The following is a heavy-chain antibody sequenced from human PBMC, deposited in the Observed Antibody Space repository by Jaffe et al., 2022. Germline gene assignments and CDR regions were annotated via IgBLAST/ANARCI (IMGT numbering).Heavy chain of an antibody. J-gene: IGHJ3*02. CDR2: IKTSGDT. V-gene: IGHV3-48*03. Sequence: EVQLVESGGGLVQPGGSLRLSCAASGFSFSSCEMNWVRQAPGKGPEWVSHIKTSGDTIYADSVRGRFTISRDNAKHSLYLQMDSLRAEDTAVYYCASELPFSHSSGYDAFYIWGQGTLVTVSS. D-gene: IGHD3-22*01. CDR1: GFSFSSCE. CDR3: ASELPFSHSSGYDAFYI.